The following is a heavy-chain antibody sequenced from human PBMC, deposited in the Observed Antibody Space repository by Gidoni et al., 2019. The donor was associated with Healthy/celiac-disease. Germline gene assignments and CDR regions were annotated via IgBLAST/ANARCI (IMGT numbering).Heavy chain of an antibody. D-gene: IGHD3-3*01. J-gene: IGHJ3*02. CDR2: ISAYNGNT. CDR3: ARIRFTIFGVVTAFDI. Sequence: HVQLVQSGAEVKNPWASVKVSCKASGYTFTSYGISWVRQGPGQGLEWMGWISAYNGNTNYAQKLQGRVTMTTDTSTSKAYMELRSLRSDDTAVYYCARIRFTIFGVVTAFDIWGQGTMVTVSS. CDR1: GYTFTSYG. V-gene: IGHV1-18*01.